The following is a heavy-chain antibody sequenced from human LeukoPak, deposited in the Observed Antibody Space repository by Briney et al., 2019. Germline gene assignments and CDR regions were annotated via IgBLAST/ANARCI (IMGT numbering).Heavy chain of an antibody. Sequence: PSETLSLTCTVSGGSISNSRYYWGWIRQPPGKGLEWIGSIYHSGGTYYNPSLQSRVTISVDTSKNQFSLKLSSLTAADTAVYYCARHEGVRPDDYWGQGTLVTVSS. D-gene: IGHD3-10*01. V-gene: IGHV4-39*01. J-gene: IGHJ4*02. CDR1: GGSISNSRYY. CDR2: IYHSGGT. CDR3: ARHEGVRPDDY.